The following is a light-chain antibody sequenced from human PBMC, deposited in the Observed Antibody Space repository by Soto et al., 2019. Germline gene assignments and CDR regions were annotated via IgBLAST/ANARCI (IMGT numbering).Light chain of an antibody. CDR1: QRVSSSD. J-gene: IGKJ2*01. CDR2: GAY. V-gene: IGKV3-20*01. CDR3: QHYSTSPPYI. Sequence: EIVLTQSPDTLSLSPGEWATLSCRASQRVSSSDLAWDQQRPGQPPRLLIYGAYSRATGVPDRFSGSGSGTAFTLTISRLESEDVAVYFCQHYSTSPPYIFGQGTKLDIK.